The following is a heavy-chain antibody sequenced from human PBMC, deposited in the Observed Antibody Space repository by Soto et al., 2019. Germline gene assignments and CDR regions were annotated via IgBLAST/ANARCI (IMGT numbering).Heavy chain of an antibody. CDR2: IIPILGIA. V-gene: IGHV1-69*02. CDR3: AVGEQSVADPGSAFVI. Sequence: GASVKVSCKASGGTFSSYTISWVRQAPGQGLEWMGRIIPILGIANYAQKFQGRVTITADKSTSTAYMELSSLRFEDTAVYYCAVGEQSVADPGSAFVIWGQGTMVTVSS. D-gene: IGHD6-19*01. CDR1: GGTFSSYT. J-gene: IGHJ3*02.